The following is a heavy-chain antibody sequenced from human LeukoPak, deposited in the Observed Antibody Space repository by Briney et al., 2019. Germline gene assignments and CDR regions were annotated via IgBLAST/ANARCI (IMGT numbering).Heavy chain of an antibody. J-gene: IGHJ4*02. Sequence: GGSLRLSCAASGFTFSSYAMSWVRQAPGKGLEWGSAISSIGGSTYYAASVKGRFTISRDNSKNTLYLQMNSLRAEDTAVYYCAKGSGQWLVVDYWGQGTLVTVSS. CDR2: ISSIGGST. V-gene: IGHV3-23*01. D-gene: IGHD6-19*01. CDR3: AKGSGQWLVVDY. CDR1: GFTFSSYA.